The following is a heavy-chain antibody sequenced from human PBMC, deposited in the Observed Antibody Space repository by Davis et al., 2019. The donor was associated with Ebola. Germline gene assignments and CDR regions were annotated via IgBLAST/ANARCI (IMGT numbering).Heavy chain of an antibody. D-gene: IGHD6-19*01. CDR1: GFTFDDYA. CDR3: GKDYEQWLVTSGYLDL. J-gene: IGHJ2*01. CDR2: ISWNSGSI. V-gene: IGHV3-9*01. Sequence: PGGSLRLSCAASGFTFDDYAMHWVRQAPGKGLEWVSGISWNSGSIGYADSVKGRFTISRDNAKNSLYLQMNSLRAEDTAFYYCGKDYEQWLVTSGYLDLWGRGTLVIVSS.